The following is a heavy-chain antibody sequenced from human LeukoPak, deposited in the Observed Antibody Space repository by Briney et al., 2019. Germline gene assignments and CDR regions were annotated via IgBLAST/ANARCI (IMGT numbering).Heavy chain of an antibody. D-gene: IGHD7-27*01. Sequence: GGSLRLFCEASGFTFGTYGMTWVRQSPGKGLEWVSGITGSSTWTYYADSVRGRFTISRDNARNTLHLQMNSLTADDTAIYYCARELVSLGSGYFDLWGRGTLVTVSS. CDR1: GFTFGTYG. CDR3: ARELVSLGSGYFDL. V-gene: IGHV3-23*01. J-gene: IGHJ2*01. CDR2: ITGSSTWT.